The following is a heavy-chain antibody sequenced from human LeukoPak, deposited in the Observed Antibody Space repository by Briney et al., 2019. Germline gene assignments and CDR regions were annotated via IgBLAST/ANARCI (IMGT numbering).Heavy chain of an antibody. Sequence: ASVKVSCKASGYTLTNYGISWVRQAPGQGLEWMGWISANNGNTNYAQKVQGRVTMTTDTSTSTVYMELRSLRSDDTAVYYCARDIGYCGGGGCRYWFDRWGQGTLVTVSS. CDR1: GYTLTNYG. J-gene: IGHJ5*02. V-gene: IGHV1-18*01. CDR3: ARDIGYCGGGGCRYWFDR. D-gene: IGHD2-15*01. CDR2: ISANNGNT.